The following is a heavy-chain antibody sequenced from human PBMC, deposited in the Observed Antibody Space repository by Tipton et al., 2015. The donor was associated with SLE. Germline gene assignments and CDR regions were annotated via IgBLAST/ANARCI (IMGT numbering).Heavy chain of an antibody. CDR3: ARELAFEWLSRHNWFDP. Sequence: TLSLTCTVSGGSISDYYWNWIRQPPGKGLEWIGYIYYSSYTNYNPSLKSRVTTSFDRSKNQFSLKLSSVTAADTAVYYCARELAFEWLSRHNWFDPWGQGTLVTVSS. J-gene: IGHJ5*02. CDR1: GGSISDYY. D-gene: IGHD3-9*01. V-gene: IGHV4-59*12. CDR2: IYYSSYT.